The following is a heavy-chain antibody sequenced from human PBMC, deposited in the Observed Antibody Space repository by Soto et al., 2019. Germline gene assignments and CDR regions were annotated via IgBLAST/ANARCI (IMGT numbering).Heavy chain of an antibody. CDR3: AKEKLAAHYWYFDL. CDR2: ISGSGGST. V-gene: IGHV3-23*01. Sequence: EVQLLESGGGLVQPGGSLRLSCAASGFTFSSYAMSWVRQAPGKGLEWVSAISGSGGSTYYADSVKGRFTISRDNSKNTLYLQMNSLSDEDTSVSVCAKEKLAAHYWYFDLWGRGTLVTVFS. J-gene: IGHJ2*01. CDR1: GFTFSSYA. D-gene: IGHD6-6*01.